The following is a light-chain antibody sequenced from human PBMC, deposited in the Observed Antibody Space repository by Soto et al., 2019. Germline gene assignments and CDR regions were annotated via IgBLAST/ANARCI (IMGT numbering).Light chain of an antibody. CDR2: KAS. Sequence: DIQMTQFPSTLSASVGDRVTITCRASQSISNRLAWFQQKSGEAPNLLIHKASSLESGVPSRFSGSGSGTEFTLTISSLQPDDLATHYSQQYNTSSWTFGQGTKV. V-gene: IGKV1-5*03. CDR3: QQYNTSSWT. J-gene: IGKJ1*01. CDR1: QSISNR.